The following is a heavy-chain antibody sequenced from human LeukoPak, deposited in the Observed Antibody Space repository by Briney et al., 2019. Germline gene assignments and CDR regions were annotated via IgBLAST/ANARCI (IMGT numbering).Heavy chain of an antibody. J-gene: IGHJ4*02. CDR3: ARDSRDSSGWCYFDY. Sequence: ASVKVSCKASGYTFSSYYIHWVRQAPGQGLEWMEVINLSGGDTLYAQKFQGRVTMTRDTSTSTVYMDLSSLRSEDTAVYYCARDSRDSSGWCYFDYWGQGTLVTVS. D-gene: IGHD6-19*01. CDR2: INLSGGDT. CDR1: GYTFSSYY. V-gene: IGHV1-46*01.